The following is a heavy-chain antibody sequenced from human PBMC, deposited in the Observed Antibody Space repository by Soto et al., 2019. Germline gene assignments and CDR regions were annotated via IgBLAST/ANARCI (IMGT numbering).Heavy chain of an antibody. J-gene: IGHJ4*02. CDR1: GFTFSNAY. V-gene: IGHV3-15*01. CDR2: IKTKADGGTT. D-gene: IGHD1-7*01. Sequence: EEQLVESGGGLVKPGGSLKLSCTASGFTFSNAYMSWVRQAPGKGLEWVGRIKTKADGGTTEYASPVRGRFTISRDDSKSTLYVQMNSLNTADTAVYYGTSDLPSRLRQLRVGGQGTLVTVSS. CDR3: TSDLPSRLRQLRV.